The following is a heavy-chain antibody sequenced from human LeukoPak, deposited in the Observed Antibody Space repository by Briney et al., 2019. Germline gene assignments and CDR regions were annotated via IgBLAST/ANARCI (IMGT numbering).Heavy chain of an antibody. Sequence: ASVKVSSKTSAYTSTTYDINWVRQATGQGLEGMGGMNPNSGNTGYAQKFQGRVTMTRNTYISTAYMELSSLKSEDTAVYYCAIPTYHYDILTGYGMDVWGQGTTVTVSS. CDR1: AYTSTTYD. V-gene: IGHV1-8*01. CDR2: MNPNSGNT. D-gene: IGHD3-9*01. J-gene: IGHJ6*02. CDR3: AIPTYHYDILTGYGMDV.